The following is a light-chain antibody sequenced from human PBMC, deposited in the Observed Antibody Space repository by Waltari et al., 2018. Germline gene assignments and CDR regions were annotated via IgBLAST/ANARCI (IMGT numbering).Light chain of an antibody. CDR2: DAS. CDR3: QQSYSTPDT. V-gene: IGKV1-39*01. CDR1: YSISRG. J-gene: IGKJ2*01. Sequence: DIQMTQSPSSVSASVGDRVTITCRASYSISRGLNWYHQKPGKAPSLLIYDASTLQSGVPSRFTGSGSGTDFTLTISSLRPEDFATYYCQQSYSTPDTFGQGTKLEIE.